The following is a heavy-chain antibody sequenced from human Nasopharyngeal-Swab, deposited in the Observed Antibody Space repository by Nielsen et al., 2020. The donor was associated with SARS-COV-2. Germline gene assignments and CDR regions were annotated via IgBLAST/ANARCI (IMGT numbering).Heavy chain of an antibody. D-gene: IGHD1-26*01. CDR3: ARLEWEPQY. V-gene: IGHV1-2*06. CDR2: INPNSGGT. J-gene: IGHJ4*02. Sequence: WVRQAPGQGLEWMGRINPNSGGTNYAQKFQGRVTMTRDTSTSTAYMELSRLRSDDTAVYYCARLEWEPQYWGQGTLVTVSS.